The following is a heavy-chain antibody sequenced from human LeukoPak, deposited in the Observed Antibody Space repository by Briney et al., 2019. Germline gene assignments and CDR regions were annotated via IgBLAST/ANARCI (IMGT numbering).Heavy chain of an antibody. J-gene: IGHJ1*01. Sequence: PGGSLRLSCAASGFTFSSYGMHWVRQAPGKGLEWVAVISYDGSNKYYADSVKGRFTISRDNSKNTLYLQMNSLRAEDTAVYYCAKGGGRTMIVVVQPVEHWGQGTLVIVSS. CDR2: ISYDGSNK. D-gene: IGHD3-22*01. CDR3: AKGGGRTMIVVVQPVEH. V-gene: IGHV3-30*18. CDR1: GFTFSSYG.